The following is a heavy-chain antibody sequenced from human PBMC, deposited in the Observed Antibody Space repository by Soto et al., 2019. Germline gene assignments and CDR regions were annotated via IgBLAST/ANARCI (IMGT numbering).Heavy chain of an antibody. J-gene: IGHJ4*02. CDR1: GFTFDDYA. D-gene: IGHD6-19*01. CDR3: AKESGSSGFNEFGF. Sequence: GGSLRLSCAASGFTFDDYAMHWVRQAPGKGLEWVSSISWNSGSIGYADSVKGRFTISRDNAKNSLYLQMNSLRGEDTALYYCAKESGSSGFNEFGFWGQGTLVTVSS. CDR2: ISWNSGSI. V-gene: IGHV3-9*01.